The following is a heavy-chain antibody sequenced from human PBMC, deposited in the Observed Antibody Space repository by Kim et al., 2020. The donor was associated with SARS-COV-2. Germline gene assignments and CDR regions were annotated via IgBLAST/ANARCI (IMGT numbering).Heavy chain of an antibody. CDR3: ARGLNWGWDS. J-gene: IGHJ4*02. CDR2: AD. D-gene: IGHD7-27*01. V-gene: IGHV3-7*01. Sequence: ADNYVESVKGRCTISRDNAKTSLYLQMSTLSSDDAAVYYCARGLNWGWDSWGQGALVTVSS.